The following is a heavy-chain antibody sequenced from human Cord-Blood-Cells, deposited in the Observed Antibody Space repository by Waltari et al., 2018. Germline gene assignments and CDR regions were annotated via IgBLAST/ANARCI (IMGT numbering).Heavy chain of an antibody. CDR3: AKDALIIAAAGPYFDY. Sequence: VQLLESGGGLVQPGGSLRLSCAASGFTFSSYAMVWVRQAPGKGLEWVSAISGSGGSTYYADSEKGRFTISRDNSKNTLYLQMNSLRAEDTAVYYCAKDALIIAAAGPYFDYWGQGTLVTVSS. D-gene: IGHD6-13*01. CDR2: ISGSGGST. J-gene: IGHJ4*02. V-gene: IGHV3-23*01. CDR1: GFTFSSYA.